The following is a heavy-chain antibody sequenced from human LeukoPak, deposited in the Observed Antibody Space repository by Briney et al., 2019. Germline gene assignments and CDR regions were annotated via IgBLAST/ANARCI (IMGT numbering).Heavy chain of an antibody. V-gene: IGHV3-30*03. CDR3: ARGAGYNYPYYFDY. D-gene: IGHD5-24*01. J-gene: IGHJ4*02. CDR1: GFTFTSYS. Sequence: GGSLRLSCAASGFTFTSYSMNWVRQAPGKGLEWVAVISYDGGNKYYADSVKGRFTISRDNSKNTLYLQMNSLRAEDTAVYYCARGAGYNYPYYFDYWGQGTLVTVSS. CDR2: ISYDGGNK.